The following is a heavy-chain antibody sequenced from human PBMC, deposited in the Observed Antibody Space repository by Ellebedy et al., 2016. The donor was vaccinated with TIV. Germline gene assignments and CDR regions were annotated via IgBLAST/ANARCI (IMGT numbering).Heavy chain of an antibody. V-gene: IGHV3-21*01. CDR2: ISSSSTYK. J-gene: IGHJ4*02. Sequence: GESLKISXAASGFTFNNYSMNWVRQAPGKGLEWVSFISSSSTYKYYADSVKGRFTISRDNAKNSLYLQMNSLRAEDTAVYYCARDSGSYTAYWGQGTLVTVSS. CDR1: GFTFNNYS. CDR3: ARDSGSYTAY. D-gene: IGHD1-26*01.